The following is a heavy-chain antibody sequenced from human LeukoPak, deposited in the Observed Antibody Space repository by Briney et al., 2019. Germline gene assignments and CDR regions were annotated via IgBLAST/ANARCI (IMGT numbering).Heavy chain of an antibody. CDR1: GFTFSGYY. V-gene: IGHV3-23*01. D-gene: IGHD3-22*01. J-gene: IGHJ6*03. Sequence: GGSLRLSCAASGFTFSGYYMSWIRQAPGQGLEWVSGISGSGGSTYYADSVKGRFTISRDNSKNTLYLQMNSLRVEDTAVYYCAKESGDSTGYYYNYYYYMDVWGKGTTVTVSS. CDR3: AKESGDSTGYYYNYYYYMDV. CDR2: ISGSGGST.